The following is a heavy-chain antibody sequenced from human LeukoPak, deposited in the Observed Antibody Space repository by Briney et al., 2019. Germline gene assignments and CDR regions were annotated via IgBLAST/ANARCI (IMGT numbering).Heavy chain of an antibody. D-gene: IGHD3-22*01. CDR2: ISWNSGSI. V-gene: IGHV3-9*01. CDR1: GFTFDDYA. Sequence: PGGSLRLSCAASGFTFDDYAMHWVRQAPGKGLEWVSGISWNSGSIGYADSVKGRFTISRDNAKNSLYLQMNSLRAEDTALYYCAKGVFGIYDSIDYWGQGTLVTVSS. CDR3: AKGVFGIYDSIDY. J-gene: IGHJ4*02.